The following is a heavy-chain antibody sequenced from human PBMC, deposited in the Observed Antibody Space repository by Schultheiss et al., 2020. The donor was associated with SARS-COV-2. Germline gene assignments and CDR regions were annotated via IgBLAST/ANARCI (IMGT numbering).Heavy chain of an antibody. D-gene: IGHD6-6*01. Sequence: GGSLRLSCKGSGYSFTSYWISWVRQMPGKGLEWMGIIYPGDSDTRYSPSFQGQVTISADKSISTAYLQWSSLKASDTAIYYCARKDSSDLDYWGQGTLVTVSS. V-gene: IGHV5-51*01. J-gene: IGHJ4*02. CDR2: IYPGDSDT. CDR3: ARKDSSDLDY. CDR1: GYSFTSYW.